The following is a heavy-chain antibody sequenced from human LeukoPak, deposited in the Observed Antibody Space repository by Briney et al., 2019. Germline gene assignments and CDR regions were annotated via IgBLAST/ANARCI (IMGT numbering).Heavy chain of an antibody. Sequence: GESLKISCKGSGYSFTSYWIGWVRQMPGKGLEWMGIIYPGDSDTRYSPSFQGRVTISADKSISPAYLQWSRLKASDTAMYYCARGLEQWLVHDYFDYWGQGTLVTVSS. J-gene: IGHJ4*02. CDR3: ARGLEQWLVHDYFDY. CDR1: GYSFTSYW. D-gene: IGHD6-19*01. CDR2: IYPGDSDT. V-gene: IGHV5-51*01.